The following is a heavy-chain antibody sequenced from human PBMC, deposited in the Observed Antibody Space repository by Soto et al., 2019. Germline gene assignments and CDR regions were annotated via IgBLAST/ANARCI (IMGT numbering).Heavy chain of an antibody. J-gene: IGHJ2*01. D-gene: IGHD6-25*01. Sequence: QVQLVQSGAEVKKPGASVTVSCKTSGYPLTYFYIHWVRQAPGQGLEWMAWINPHTGDTNTALKFQGRVTMTRDTSINTAFMELTRLSSDDTAVYYCAREGGAAPGARREWYLDLWGRGTLVSVSS. CDR3: AREGGAAPGARREWYLDL. CDR2: INPHTGDT. V-gene: IGHV1-2*02. CDR1: GYPLTYFY.